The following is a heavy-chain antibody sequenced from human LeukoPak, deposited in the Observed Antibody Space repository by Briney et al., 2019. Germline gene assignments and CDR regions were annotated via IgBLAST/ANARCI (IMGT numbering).Heavy chain of an antibody. CDR3: ARVAMITFGGYYFDY. Sequence: PSETLSLTCAVYGGSFSGYYWSWLRQPPGKGLEWIGEINHSGSTNYNPSLKSRVTISVDTSKNQFSLKLTSVTAADTAVYYCARVAMITFGGYYFDYWGQGTLVTVSS. CDR1: GGSFSGYY. D-gene: IGHD3-16*01. V-gene: IGHV4-34*01. CDR2: INHSGST. J-gene: IGHJ4*02.